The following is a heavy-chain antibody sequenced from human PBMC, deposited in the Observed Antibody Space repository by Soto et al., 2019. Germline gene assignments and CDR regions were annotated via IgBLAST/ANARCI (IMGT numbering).Heavy chain of an antibody. J-gene: IGHJ4*02. Sequence: QGQLVQSGAELKKPGSSVRVSCKASGDTFHFYTINWVRQAPGLGLEWIGRSIPMLIMSNYALKFQGRLITSADKSTSTDYMVLNSLKPEDTGMYYCATSYGSGSQAFDFWGQGALVTVSS. D-gene: IGHD3-10*01. CDR2: SIPMLIMS. V-gene: IGHV1-69*02. CDR3: ATSYGSGSQAFDF. CDR1: GDTFHFYT.